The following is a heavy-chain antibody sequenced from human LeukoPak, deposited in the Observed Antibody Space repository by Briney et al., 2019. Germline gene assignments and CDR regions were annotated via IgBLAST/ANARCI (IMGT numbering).Heavy chain of an antibody. CDR1: GFTFSSYG. CDR2: IWYDGSNK. D-gene: IGHD3-3*01. J-gene: IGHJ4*02. CDR3: AREALITIFGVVIHPYYFDY. V-gene: IGHV3-30*19. Sequence: GGSLRLSCAASGFTFSSYGMHWVRQAPGKGLEWVAVIWYDGSNKYYADSVKGRFTISRDNSKNTLYLQMNSLRAEDTAVYYCAREALITIFGVVIHPYYFDYWGQGTLVTVSS.